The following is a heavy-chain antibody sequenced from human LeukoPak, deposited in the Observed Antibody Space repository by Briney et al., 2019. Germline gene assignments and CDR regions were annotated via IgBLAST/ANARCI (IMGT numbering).Heavy chain of an antibody. CDR3: AKDVNPRGGSFDY. CDR2: ISWNSGSI. V-gene: IGHV3-9*01. CDR1: GFTFDDYA. J-gene: IGHJ4*02. Sequence: GGSLRLPCAASGFTFDDYAMHWVRQAPGKGLEWVSGISWNSGSIDYADSVKGRFTISRDNAKNSLYLQMNSLRAEDTALYYCAKDVNPRGGSFDYWGQGTLVTVSS. D-gene: IGHD3-10*01.